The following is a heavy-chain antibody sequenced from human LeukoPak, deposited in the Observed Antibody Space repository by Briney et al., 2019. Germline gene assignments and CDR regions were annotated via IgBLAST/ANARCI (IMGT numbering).Heavy chain of an antibody. V-gene: IGHV3-48*03. D-gene: IGHD4-11*01. CDR2: ISGSGGST. CDR3: TTSDINYRPFDN. J-gene: IGHJ4*02. Sequence: PGGSLRLSCAASGFTFSSYEMNWVRQAPGKGLEWVSGISGSGGSTYYADSVKGRFTISRDNAKNSLFLQVSSLRAEDTAVYYCTTSDINYRPFDNWGQGTLVTVSS. CDR1: GFTFSSYE.